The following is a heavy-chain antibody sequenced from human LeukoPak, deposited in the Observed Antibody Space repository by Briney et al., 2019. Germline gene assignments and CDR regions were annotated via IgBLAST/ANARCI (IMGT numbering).Heavy chain of an antibody. CDR3: ARDGIVLAGNIIPDY. Sequence: AGGSLRLSCAASGFTFSSYGMHWVRQALGKGLEWVAVIWNDGNRKYHADSVEGRFTISRDNSKNTLYLEMNSLGVEDTAVYYCARDGIVLAGNIIPDYWGQGTLVTVSS. V-gene: IGHV3-33*01. CDR2: IWNDGNRK. D-gene: IGHD6-19*01. CDR1: GFTFSSYG. J-gene: IGHJ4*02.